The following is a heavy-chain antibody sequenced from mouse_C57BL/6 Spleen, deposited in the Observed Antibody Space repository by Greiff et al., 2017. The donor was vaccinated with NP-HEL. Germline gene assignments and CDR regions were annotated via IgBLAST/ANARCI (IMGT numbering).Heavy chain of an antibody. CDR1: GFTFSDYY. J-gene: IGHJ2*01. V-gene: IGHV5-16*01. CDR2: INYDGSST. D-gene: IGHD2-1*01. CDR3: ARALYGKGNYFDY. Sequence: EVKLVESEGGLVQPGSSMKLSCTASGFTFSDYYMAWVRQVPEKGLEWVANINYDGSSTYYLDSLKSRFIISRDNAKNILYLQMSSLKSEDTATYYCARALYGKGNYFDYWGKGTTLTVSS.